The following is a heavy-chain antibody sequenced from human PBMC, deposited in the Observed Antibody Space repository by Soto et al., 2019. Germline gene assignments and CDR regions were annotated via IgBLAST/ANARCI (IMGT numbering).Heavy chain of an antibody. CDR2: ISSISSTI. CDR3: ARFPPFGVVPGFDY. Sequence: EVQLVESGGGLVQPGGSLRLSCAASGFTFSSYSMNWVRQAPGKGLEWVSYISSISSTIYYADSVKGRFTISRDKAKNSLYLQMNSLRAEDTAVYYCARFPPFGVVPGFDYWGQGTLVTVSS. J-gene: IGHJ4*02. CDR1: GFTFSSYS. D-gene: IGHD3-3*01. V-gene: IGHV3-48*01.